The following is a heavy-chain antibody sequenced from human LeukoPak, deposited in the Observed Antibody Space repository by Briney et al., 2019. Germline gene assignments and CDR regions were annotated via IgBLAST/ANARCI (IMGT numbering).Heavy chain of an antibody. CDR3: ARADRLIAALKY. V-gene: IGHV3-30*03. Sequence: GGSLRLSCAASGFSFSTYSMTWVRQAPGKGLEWVAVISYDGSNKYYADSVKGRFTISRDNSKNTLYLQMNSLRAEDTAVYYCARADRLIAALKYWGQGTLVTVSS. J-gene: IGHJ4*02. D-gene: IGHD6-6*01. CDR2: ISYDGSNK. CDR1: GFSFSTYS.